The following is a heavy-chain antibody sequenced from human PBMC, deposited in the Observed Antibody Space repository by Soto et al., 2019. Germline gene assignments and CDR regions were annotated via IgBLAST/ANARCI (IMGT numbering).Heavy chain of an antibody. J-gene: IGHJ6*02. CDR2: ISYSGST. D-gene: IGHD6-13*01. CDR3: AREGVSSSWYYYYAMDV. Sequence: QVQLHESGPGLVKPSETLSLTCTVSGGSISSYYWSWIRQPPGKGLEWIGYISYSGSTNYNASLKSRVAISVDTSKNQFSLKLSSVTAADTAVYYCAREGVSSSWYYYYAMDVWGQGTTVTVSS. V-gene: IGHV4-59*01. CDR1: GGSISSYY.